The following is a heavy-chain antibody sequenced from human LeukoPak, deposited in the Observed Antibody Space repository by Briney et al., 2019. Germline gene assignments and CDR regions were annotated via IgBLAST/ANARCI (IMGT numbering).Heavy chain of an antibody. D-gene: IGHD6-13*01. CDR3: ARGDPGSTWSCFDS. CDR2: ISWNSGSI. J-gene: IGHJ4*02. Sequence: PGRSLRLSCAASGFTFDDYAMHWVRQAPGKGLEWVSGISWNSGSIGYADSVKGRFTISRDNANNSLFLQMDSLRAEDTAVYYCARGDPGSTWSCFDSWGQGTLVTVSS. CDR1: GFTFDDYA. V-gene: IGHV3-9*01.